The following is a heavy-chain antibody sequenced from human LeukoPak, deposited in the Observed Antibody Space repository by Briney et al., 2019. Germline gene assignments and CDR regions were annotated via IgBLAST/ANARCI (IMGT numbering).Heavy chain of an antibody. J-gene: IGHJ4*02. V-gene: IGHV1-69*05. Sequence: GASVKVSCKASGGTFSNYAINWVRQAPGQGLEWMGGIIPIFGTPNYVQKFQARVTITTDESTSTAYMELSSLRSEDTAVYYCARASSDDTAMATPFAYWGQGTLVTVSS. CDR3: ARASSDDTAMATPFAY. CDR1: GGTFSNYA. D-gene: IGHD5-18*01. CDR2: IIPIFGTP.